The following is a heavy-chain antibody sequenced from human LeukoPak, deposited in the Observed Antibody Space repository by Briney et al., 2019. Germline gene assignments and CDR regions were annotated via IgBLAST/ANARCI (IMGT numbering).Heavy chain of an antibody. CDR3: AKEAFYSSSSGYFDY. J-gene: IGHJ4*02. D-gene: IGHD6-6*01. V-gene: IGHV3-30*02. CDR1: GFSLSRFG. Sequence: PGGSLRLSCVASGFSLSRFGMHWVRQAPGKGLEWVAFIRYDGSNKYYADSVKGRFTISRDNSKNTLYLQMNSLRAEDTAVYYCAKEAFYSSSSGYFDYWGQGTLVTVSS. CDR2: IRYDGSNK.